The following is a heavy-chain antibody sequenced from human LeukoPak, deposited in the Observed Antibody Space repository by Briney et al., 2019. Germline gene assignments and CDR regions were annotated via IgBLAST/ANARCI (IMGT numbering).Heavy chain of an antibody. D-gene: IGHD5-24*01. Sequence: GGSLRLSCGASGFTFSSYAMGWVRQAPGKGLEWVSSISSSSSYIYYADSVKGRFTISRDNAKNSLYLQMNSLRAEDTAVYYCARDRGGRDGSYYFDYWGQGTLVTVSS. CDR3: ARDRGGRDGSYYFDY. V-gene: IGHV3-21*01. J-gene: IGHJ4*02. CDR1: GFTFSSYA. CDR2: ISSSSSYI.